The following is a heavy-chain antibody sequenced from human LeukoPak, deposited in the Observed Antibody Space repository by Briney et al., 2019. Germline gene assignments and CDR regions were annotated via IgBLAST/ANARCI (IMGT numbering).Heavy chain of an antibody. CDR2: ISYDGSNK. J-gene: IGHJ3*02. CDR3: AKDIGSGGTHAFDI. V-gene: IGHV3-30*18. CDR1: GFTFSSYG. D-gene: IGHD3-10*01. Sequence: PGGSLRLSCAASGFTFSSYGMHWVRQAPSKGLEWVAVISYDGSNKYYADSVKGRFTISRDNSKNTLYLQMNSLRAEDTAVYYCAKDIGSGGTHAFDIWGQGTMVTVSS.